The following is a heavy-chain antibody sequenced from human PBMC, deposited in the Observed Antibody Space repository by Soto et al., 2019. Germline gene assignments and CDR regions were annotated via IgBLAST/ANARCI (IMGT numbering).Heavy chain of an antibody. V-gene: IGHV3-30*18. CDR3: AKDRSYYDSSGTLGSSLYYFDY. J-gene: IGHJ4*02. Sequence: GGSLRLSCAASGFTFSSYGMHWVRQAPGKGLEWVAVISYDGSNKYYADSVKGRFTISRDNSKNTLYLQMNSLRAEDTAVYYCAKDRSYYDSSGTLGSSLYYFDYWGQGTLVTVSS. D-gene: IGHD3-22*01. CDR1: GFTFSSYG. CDR2: ISYDGSNK.